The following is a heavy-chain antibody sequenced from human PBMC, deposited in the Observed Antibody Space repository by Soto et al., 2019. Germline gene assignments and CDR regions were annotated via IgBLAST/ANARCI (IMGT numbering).Heavy chain of an antibody. V-gene: IGHV4-59*08. Sequence: SETLSLTCTVSGGSISSYYWSWIRQPPGKGLEWFGYIYYSGSTNYNPSLKSRVTISVDTSKNQFSLKLSSVTAADTAVYYCARLSGHSSSWYSWTTHNWFDPWGQGTLVTVSS. CDR2: IYYSGST. CDR3: ARLSGHSSSWYSWTTHNWFDP. J-gene: IGHJ5*02. CDR1: GGSISSYY. D-gene: IGHD6-13*01.